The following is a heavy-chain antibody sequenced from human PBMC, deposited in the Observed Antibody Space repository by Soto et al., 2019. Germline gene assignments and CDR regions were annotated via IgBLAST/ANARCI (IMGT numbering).Heavy chain of an antibody. CDR1: GYNFNQYY. V-gene: IGHV1-46*02. CDR2: INLRGGTT. CDR3: ARGPDDSDVPRWDH. Sequence: QVQLVQSGPEVRKPGASVRLSCATSGYNFNQYYIHWVRQAPGQGLEWMGIINLRGGTTAHAHKFRGRVPVTGDTSTRTAYMELSSLRSEDTAVYFCARGPDDSDVPRWDHWGQGNLLTVSS. J-gene: IGHJ4*02. D-gene: IGHD4-17*01.